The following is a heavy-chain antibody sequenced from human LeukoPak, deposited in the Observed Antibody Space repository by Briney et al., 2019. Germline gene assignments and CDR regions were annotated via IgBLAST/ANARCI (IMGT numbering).Heavy chain of an antibody. D-gene: IGHD1-26*01. Sequence: GRSLRLSCAASGFTFSSYAMHWVRQAPGKGLEWVAVISYDGSNKYYADSVKGRFTISRDNSKNTLYLQMNSLRGEATAVYYCGRGGGELRLFDYWGQGTLVTVSS. J-gene: IGHJ4*02. V-gene: IGHV3-30-3*01. CDR3: GRGGGELRLFDY. CDR1: GFTFSSYA. CDR2: ISYDGSNK.